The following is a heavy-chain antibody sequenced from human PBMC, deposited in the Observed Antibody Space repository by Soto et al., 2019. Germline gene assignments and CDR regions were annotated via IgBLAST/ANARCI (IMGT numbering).Heavy chain of an antibody. CDR2: IIPIIGIA. CDR1: GGTFSRYS. J-gene: IGHJ6*02. Sequence: QVQLVQSGAEVKKPGSSVKVSCKASGGTFSRYSITWVRQAPGHGLEWIGRIIPIIGIASYAQKFQGRVTITADESTSTAYMELSSLRADDPAVYDCAREDRDRETGLVPAAIDGMDVWGQGTTVTVSS. D-gene: IGHD2-2*01. V-gene: IGHV1-69*08. CDR3: AREDRDRETGLVPAAIDGMDV.